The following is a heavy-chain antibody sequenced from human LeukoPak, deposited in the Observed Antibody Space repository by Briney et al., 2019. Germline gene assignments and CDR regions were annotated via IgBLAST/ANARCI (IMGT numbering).Heavy chain of an antibody. J-gene: IGHJ5*02. D-gene: IGHD3-22*01. CDR2: ISSSSSYI. V-gene: IGHV3-21*01. CDR1: GFTFSSYS. CDR3: ARVRLYDSSGYSNNWFDP. Sequence: GGSLRLSCAASGFTFSSYSMNWVRQAPGKGLEWVSSISSSSSYIYYADSVKGRFTISRDNAKNSLYLQMNSLRAEDTAVYYCARVRLYDSSGYSNNWFDPWGQGTLVTVSS.